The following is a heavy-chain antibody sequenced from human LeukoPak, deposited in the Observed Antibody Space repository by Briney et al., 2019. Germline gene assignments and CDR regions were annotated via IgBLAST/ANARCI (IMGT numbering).Heavy chain of an antibody. D-gene: IGHD2-15*01. CDR3: ARPGTYCSGYGSCFPFEY. CDR2: KDKDGSEK. Sequence: GGSLRLSGAASGFTFSSYWMTWVRQGPGKGPEWVAKKDKDGSEKYSVDSVRGRFTISRDNAKNTLYLQMDSLRAEDTAVYYCARPGTYCSGYGSCFPFEYWGQGSLVIVSS. V-gene: IGHV3-7*01. CDR1: GFTFSSYW. J-gene: IGHJ4*02.